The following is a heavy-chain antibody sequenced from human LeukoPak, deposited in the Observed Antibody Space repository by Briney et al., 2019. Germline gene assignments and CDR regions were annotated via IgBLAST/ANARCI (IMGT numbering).Heavy chain of an antibody. D-gene: IGHD6-25*01. V-gene: IGHV4-39*02. CDR1: GDSLSNDNYY. Sequence: SETLSLTCIVSGDSLSNDNYYWGWIRQPPGKGLEWIGSVYYSGSTYYNPSLESRATISVDTSKNHFSLKMSSVTAADTAVYYCARSSGTGAFSYWGQGTLVTVSS. CDR2: VYYSGST. CDR3: ARSSGTGAFSY. J-gene: IGHJ4*02.